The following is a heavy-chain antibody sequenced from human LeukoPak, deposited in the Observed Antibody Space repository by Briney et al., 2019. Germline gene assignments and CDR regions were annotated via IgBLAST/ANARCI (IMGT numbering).Heavy chain of an antibody. Sequence: GGTLRLSCAASGFIFSSYGMSWARQAPGKGLEWVSTITGSSVSTYYADSVKGRFTISRDNSKNTLYLQMNSPRAEDTAIYYCAKAYTSGWYYFDYWGQGTLVTVSS. CDR2: ITGSSVST. J-gene: IGHJ4*02. V-gene: IGHV3-23*01. D-gene: IGHD6-19*01. CDR1: GFIFSSYG. CDR3: AKAYTSGWYYFDY.